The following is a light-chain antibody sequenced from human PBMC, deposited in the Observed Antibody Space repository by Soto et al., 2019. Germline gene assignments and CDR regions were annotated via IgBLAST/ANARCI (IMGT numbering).Light chain of an antibody. J-gene: IGKJ1*01. CDR1: QSIRNY. CDR2: AAT. Sequence: DIQMTQSPSSLSASVGDRVTITCRASQSIRNYLSWYQKTPGKAPKFLIYAATNLQSGVPSRFSGSGSGTDFTLTISSLQREDFATYYCLQSYTTPWAFGQGTKVEIQ. V-gene: IGKV1-39*01. CDR3: LQSYTTPWA.